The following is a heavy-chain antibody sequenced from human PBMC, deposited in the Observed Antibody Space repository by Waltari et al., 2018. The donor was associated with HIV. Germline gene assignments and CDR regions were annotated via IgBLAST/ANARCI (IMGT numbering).Heavy chain of an antibody. CDR1: GGSISSYY. Sequence: QVQMQESGPGLVKPSETLSLTCTVPGGSISSYYWSWIRQPPGKGLDWIGYIYYSGSTNYNPSLKSRVTISVDTSKNQFSLKLSSVTAADTAVYYCARDRTRELYYYYGMDVWGQGTTVTVSS. CDR2: IYYSGST. V-gene: IGHV4-59*01. CDR3: ARDRTRELYYYYGMDV. D-gene: IGHD1-26*01. J-gene: IGHJ6*02.